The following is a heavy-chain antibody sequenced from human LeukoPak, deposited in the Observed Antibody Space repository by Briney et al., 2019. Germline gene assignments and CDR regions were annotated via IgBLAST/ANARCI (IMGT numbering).Heavy chain of an antibody. CDR2: ISSASITI. Sequence: GGSLRLSCAASGFTFDKYSVNWVRQAPGKGLEWVSHISSASITIYYADSVKGRFTISRDNAKSSLYLHMTSLRAEDTALYYCARDYYRSGSYAVDFWGQGTLVTVSS. J-gene: IGHJ4*02. D-gene: IGHD3-10*01. CDR1: GFTFDKYS. CDR3: ARDYYRSGSYAVDF. V-gene: IGHV3-48*01.